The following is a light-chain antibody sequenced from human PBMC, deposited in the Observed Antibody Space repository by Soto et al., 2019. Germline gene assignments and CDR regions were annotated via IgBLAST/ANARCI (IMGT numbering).Light chain of an antibody. CDR3: QQLNSFPYT. V-gene: IGKV1-9*01. Sequence: QLSQSPSSLSASVGARVTITCRASQDIGKYLAWYQQEPGRAPKLLIYGASTLQSGVPSRFTGSGSGTDFTLTISSLQPGDVSIYYCQQLNSFPYTFGQGTKLEI. J-gene: IGKJ2*01. CDR2: GAS. CDR1: QDIGKY.